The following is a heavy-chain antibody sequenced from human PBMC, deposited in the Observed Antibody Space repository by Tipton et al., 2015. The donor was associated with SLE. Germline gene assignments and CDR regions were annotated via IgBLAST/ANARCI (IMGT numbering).Heavy chain of an antibody. V-gene: IGHV4-61*02. CDR1: GGSISSGSYY. CDR3: ARGFLEWLFDDAFDI. J-gene: IGHJ3*02. D-gene: IGHD3-3*01. CDR2: IYTSGST. Sequence: TLSLTCTVSGGSISSGSYYWSWIRQPAGKGLEWIGRIYTSGSTNYNPSPKSRVTISVDTSKNQFSLKLSSVTAADTAVYYCARGFLEWLFDDAFDIWGQGTMVTVSS.